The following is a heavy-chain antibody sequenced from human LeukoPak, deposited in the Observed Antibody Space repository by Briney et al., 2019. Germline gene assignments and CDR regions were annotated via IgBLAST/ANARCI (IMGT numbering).Heavy chain of an antibody. CDR2: IYYSGST. Sequence: SETLSLTCTVSGGSISSYYWSWTRQPPGKGLEWIGYIYYSGSTNYNPSLKSRVTMSVDTSKNQFSLKLSSVTAADTAVYYCARESPNSSGYYYSAGNFDYWGQGTLVTVSS. D-gene: IGHD3-22*01. CDR3: ARESPNSSGYYYSAGNFDY. CDR1: GGSISSYY. J-gene: IGHJ4*02. V-gene: IGHV4-59*12.